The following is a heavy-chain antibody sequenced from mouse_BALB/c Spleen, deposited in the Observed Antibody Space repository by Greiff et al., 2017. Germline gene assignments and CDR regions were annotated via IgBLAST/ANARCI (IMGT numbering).Heavy chain of an antibody. D-gene: IGHD2-10*02. CDR2: IWGDGST. Sequence: VKLMESGPGLVAPSQSLSITCTVSGFSLTGYGVNWVRQPPGKGLEWLGMIWGDGSTDYNSALKSRLSISKDNSKSQVFLKMNSLQTDDTARYYCAREYGNYDYAMDYWGQGTSVTVSS. CDR3: AREYGNYDYAMDY. J-gene: IGHJ4*01. CDR1: GFSLTGYG. V-gene: IGHV2-6-7*01.